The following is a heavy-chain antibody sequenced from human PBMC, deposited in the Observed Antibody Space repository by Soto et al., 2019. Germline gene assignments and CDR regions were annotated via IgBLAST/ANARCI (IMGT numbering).Heavy chain of an antibody. V-gene: IGHV3-48*01. D-gene: IGHD6-13*01. J-gene: IGHJ4*02. CDR2: ISSSSNTI. CDR1: GFSFSTYS. CDR3: ALRAGPL. Sequence: PVGSLGLSCAVSGFSFSTYSMNWVRQAPGEGLEWISYISSSSNTIYYADSVKGRFTISRDNAKNSLYLQMNSLRAEETAVYYCALRAGPLGGQGTLVTVSS.